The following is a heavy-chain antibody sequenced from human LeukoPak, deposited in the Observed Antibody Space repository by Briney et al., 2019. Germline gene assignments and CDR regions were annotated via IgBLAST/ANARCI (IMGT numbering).Heavy chain of an antibody. Sequence: GGSLRLSCAASGFTFTSYAMSWVRQAPGKGLEWVSSISGSGGGTFYADSVKGRFTISRDNSQNTLSLHMISLRAEDTAVYYCVKISSVAQTSYGHFDYWGQGTLATVSS. J-gene: IGHJ4*02. V-gene: IGHV3-23*01. CDR3: VKISSVAQTSYGHFDY. CDR1: GFTFTSYA. D-gene: IGHD3-16*01. CDR2: ISGSGGGT.